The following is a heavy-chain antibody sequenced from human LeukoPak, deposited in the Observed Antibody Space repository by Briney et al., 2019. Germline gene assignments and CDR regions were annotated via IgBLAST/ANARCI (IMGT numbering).Heavy chain of an antibody. Sequence: SETLSLTCTVSGYSISSGYYWGWIRPPPGKGLEWIGSIYHSGSTYYNPSLKSRVTISVDTSKNQFSLKLSSVTAADTAVYYCARGGAHYYDRPTYNWFDPWGQGTLVTVSS. V-gene: IGHV4-38-2*02. CDR1: GYSISSGYY. D-gene: IGHD3-22*01. CDR3: ARGGAHYYDRPTYNWFDP. CDR2: IYHSGST. J-gene: IGHJ5*02.